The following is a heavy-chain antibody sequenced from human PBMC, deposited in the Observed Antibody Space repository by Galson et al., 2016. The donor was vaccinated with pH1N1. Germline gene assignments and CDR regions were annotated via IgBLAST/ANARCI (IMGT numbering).Heavy chain of an antibody. CDR2: IIPIIGIA. CDR1: GGTFSSYA. J-gene: IGHJ4*02. D-gene: IGHD5-24*01. V-gene: IGHV1-69*04. Sequence: SVKVSCKASGGTFSSYAISWVRQAPGQGLEWMGRIIPIIGIANYAQNFQGRVTITADESKSTAYMELSSLRSEDTAVYYCASYRDGYHYPFDYWGQGTLVTVSS. CDR3: ASYRDGYHYPFDY.